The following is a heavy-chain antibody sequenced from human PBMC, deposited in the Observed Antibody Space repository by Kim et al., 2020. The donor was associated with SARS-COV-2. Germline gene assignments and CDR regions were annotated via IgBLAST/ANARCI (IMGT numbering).Heavy chain of an antibody. D-gene: IGHD1-26*01. CDR1: GFTFDDYA. V-gene: IGHV3-9*01. CDR3: AKGGSGSYYGGTMDV. Sequence: GGSLRLSCAASGFTFDDYAMHWVRQAPGKGLEWVSGISWNSGSIGYADSVKGRFTISRDNAKNSLYLQINSLRAEDTALYYCAKGGSGSYYGGTMDVWGQGTTVTVSS. J-gene: IGHJ6*02. CDR2: ISWNSGSI.